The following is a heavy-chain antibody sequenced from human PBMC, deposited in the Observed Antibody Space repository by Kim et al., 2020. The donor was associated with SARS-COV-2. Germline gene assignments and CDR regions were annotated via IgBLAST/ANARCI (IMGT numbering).Heavy chain of an antibody. CDR2: ISSNGGST. D-gene: IGHD4-4*01. V-gene: IGHV3-64D*06. J-gene: IGHJ3*02. CDR3: VKGSSNYALMLAERDAFDI. CDR1: GFTFSSYA. Sequence: GGSLRLSCSASGFTFSSYAMHWVRQAPGKGLEYVSAISSNGGSTYYADSVKGRFTISRDNSKNTLYLQMSSLRAEDTAVYYCVKGSSNYALMLAERDAFDIWGQGTMVTVSS.